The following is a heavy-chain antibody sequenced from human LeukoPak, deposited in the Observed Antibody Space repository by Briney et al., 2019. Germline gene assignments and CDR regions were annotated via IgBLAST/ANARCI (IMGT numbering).Heavy chain of an antibody. Sequence: PGRSLRLSCAASGFTFSSYTMHWVRQAPGKGLEWVSAISGSGGSTYYADSVKGRFTISRDNSKNTLYLQMNSLRAEDTAVYYCAKRLPVAGLYDAFDIWGQGTMVTVSS. D-gene: IGHD6-19*01. J-gene: IGHJ3*02. CDR3: AKRLPVAGLYDAFDI. CDR1: GFTFSSYT. CDR2: ISGSGGST. V-gene: IGHV3-23*01.